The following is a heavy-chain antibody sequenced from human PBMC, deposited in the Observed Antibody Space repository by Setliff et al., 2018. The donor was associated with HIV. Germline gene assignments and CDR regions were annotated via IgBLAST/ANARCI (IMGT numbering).Heavy chain of an antibody. V-gene: IGHV4-39*01. CDR3: ARWYTTGRGWFDP. Sequence: SETLSLTCTVSGGYISGSSHYWGWIRQPPGKGLEWIGSISYSENIYYNPSLKSRVTISADTSKKQFSLRLSSVTAADTAVYYCARWYTTGRGWFDPWGQGTLVTVSS. J-gene: IGHJ5*02. D-gene: IGHD6-25*01. CDR1: GGYISGSSHY. CDR2: ISYSENI.